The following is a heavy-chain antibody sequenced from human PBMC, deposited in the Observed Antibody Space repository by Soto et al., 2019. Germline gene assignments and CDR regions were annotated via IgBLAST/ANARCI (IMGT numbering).Heavy chain of an antibody. D-gene: IGHD3-3*01. CDR1: GGSISDYY. J-gene: IGHJ5*02. Sequence: SETLSLTCTVSGGSISDYYWNWIRQPPGKGLEWIGYIYYSGITKYNPSLKSRVTISVDTSKNQFSLKLSSVTAADTAVYYCARGIVLRFSTPGWFDPWGQGTLVTVS. V-gene: IGHV4-59*01. CDR2: IYYSGIT. CDR3: ARGIVLRFSTPGWFDP.